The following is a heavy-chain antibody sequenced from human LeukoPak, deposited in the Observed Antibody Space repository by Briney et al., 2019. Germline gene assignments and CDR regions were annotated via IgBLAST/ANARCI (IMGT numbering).Heavy chain of an antibody. V-gene: IGHV2-5*02. D-gene: IGHD4-17*01. CDR1: GFSPIPSGVG. CDR2: SSWDDDK. Sequence: GPTLAHPSPPPTLPCTSTGFSPIPSGVGVGWIRQPPGRPREWPSLSSWDDDKRYSPSLKSRLTVTNDTSKNQVLLSMTNMDPVDTATYYCAHRRYGDSGWDWFDPWGQGTLVTVSS. J-gene: IGHJ5*02. CDR3: AHRRYGDSGWDWFDP.